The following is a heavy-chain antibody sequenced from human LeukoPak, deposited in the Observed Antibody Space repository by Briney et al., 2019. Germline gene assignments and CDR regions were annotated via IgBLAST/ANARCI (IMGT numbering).Heavy chain of an antibody. J-gene: IGHJ4*02. CDR1: GGSLSSYY. V-gene: IGHV4-4*07. D-gene: IGHD5-18*01. CDR2: IYTSGST. CDR3: ARDVGYSYGYPYYFDY. Sequence: PSETLSLTCTVSGGSLSSYYWSWVRQPAGKGLEWIGRIYTSGSTNYNPSLKSRVTMSVDTSKNQFSLKLSSVTAADTAVYYCARDVGYSYGYPYYFDYWGQGTLVTVSS.